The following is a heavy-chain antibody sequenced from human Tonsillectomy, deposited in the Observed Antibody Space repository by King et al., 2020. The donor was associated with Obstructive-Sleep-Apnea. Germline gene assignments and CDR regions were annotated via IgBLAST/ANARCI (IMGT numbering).Heavy chain of an antibody. D-gene: IGHD2-21*02. CDR2: IYWDDDK. CDR1: GFSLSTSGVG. CDR3: ARQYCGGDCYWDAFDI. J-gene: IGHJ3*02. Sequence: VTLKESGPTLVKPTQTLTLTCTFSGFSLSTSGVGVGWIRQPPGKALEWLAVIYWDDDKRYSPSLKSRLTITKDTSKNQVVLTMTNMDPVDTATYYCARQYCGGDCYWDAFDIWGQGKKVTVSS. V-gene: IGHV2-5*02.